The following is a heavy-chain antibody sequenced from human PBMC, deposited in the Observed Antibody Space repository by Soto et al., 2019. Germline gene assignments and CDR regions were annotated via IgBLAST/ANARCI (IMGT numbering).Heavy chain of an antibody. V-gene: IGHV3-33*01. J-gene: IGHJ2*01. CDR3: ARSPQPTRGIHWYFDL. CDR1: GFTFSSYG. Sequence: PGGSLRLSCAASGFTFSSYGMRWVRQAPGKGLEWVAVIWYDGSNKYYADSVKGRFTISRDNSKNTLYVQMNSLRAEDTALYYCARSPQPTRGIHWYFDLWGRGILVTVSS. D-gene: IGHD1-26*01. CDR2: IWYDGSNK.